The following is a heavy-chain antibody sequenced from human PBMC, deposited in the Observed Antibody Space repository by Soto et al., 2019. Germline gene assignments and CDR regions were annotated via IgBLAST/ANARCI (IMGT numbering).Heavy chain of an antibody. J-gene: IGHJ5*02. V-gene: IGHV4-34*01. Sequence: SETLSLTCAVYGGSFSGYYWSWIRQPPGKGLEWIGEIIHSGSTNYNPSLKSRVTISVDTSKNQFSLKLSSVTAADTAVYYCARGYDGAAGTWSWFVPWGQGTLVTVSS. CDR3: ARGYDGAAGTWSWFVP. CDR2: IIHSGST. CDR1: GGSFSGYY. D-gene: IGHD6-13*01.